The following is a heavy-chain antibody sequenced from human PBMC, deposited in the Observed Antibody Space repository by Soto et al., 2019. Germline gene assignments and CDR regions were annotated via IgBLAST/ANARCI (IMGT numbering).Heavy chain of an antibody. J-gene: IGHJ5*02. Sequence: EVQLVESGGGLVKPGGSLRLSCAASGFTFSNAWMSWVRQAPGKGLEWVGRIKSKTDGGTTDYAAPVKGRFTISRDDSKNTLYLQMNSLKTEDTAVYYCTGPLTGTTNDSDPWGQGTLVTVSS. CDR2: IKSKTDGGTT. D-gene: IGHD1-7*01. CDR3: TGPLTGTTNDSDP. CDR1: GFTFSNAW. V-gene: IGHV3-15*01.